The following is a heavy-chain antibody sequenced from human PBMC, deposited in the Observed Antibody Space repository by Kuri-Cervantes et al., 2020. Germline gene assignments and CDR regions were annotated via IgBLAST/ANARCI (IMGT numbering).Heavy chain of an antibody. CDR3: ARGITIFGKGAYYMDV. Sequence: GSLRLSCTVSGGSISSYYWSWIRQPAGKGLEWIGRIYTSGGTTYNPSLTSRVTISLDMSQNQFSLKLSSVTAADTAVYYCARGITIFGKGAYYMDVWGKGTTVTVSS. CDR2: IYTSGGT. CDR1: GGSISSYY. V-gene: IGHV4-4*07. J-gene: IGHJ6*03. D-gene: IGHD3-3*01.